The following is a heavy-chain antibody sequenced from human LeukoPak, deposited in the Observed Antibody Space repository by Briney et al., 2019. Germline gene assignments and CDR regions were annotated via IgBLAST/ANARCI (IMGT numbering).Heavy chain of an antibody. CDR3: ARGPDRFDP. V-gene: IGHV4-59*01. CDR1: GDSISSYY. Sequence: SETLSLTCTVSGDSISSYYWSWIRQPPGKGLEWIGYIYYSGSTNYNPSLKSRVTISVDTSKNQFSLKLSSVTAADTAVYYCARGPDRFDPWGQGTLVTVSS. D-gene: IGHD3-9*01. J-gene: IGHJ5*02. CDR2: IYYSGST.